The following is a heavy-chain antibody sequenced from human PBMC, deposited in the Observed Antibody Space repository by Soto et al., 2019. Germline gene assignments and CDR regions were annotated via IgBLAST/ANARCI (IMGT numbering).Heavy chain of an antibody. J-gene: IGHJ4*02. CDR3: ARAGGSKPIDY. CDR1: GGSISSGGYS. Sequence: SETLSLTCAVSGGSISSGGYSWSWIRQPPGKGLEWIGYIYHSGSTYYNPSLKSRVTISVDRSKNQFSLKLSSVTAADTAVYYCARAGGSKPIDYWGQGTLVTVSS. V-gene: IGHV4-30-2*01. CDR2: IYHSGST. D-gene: IGHD1-26*01.